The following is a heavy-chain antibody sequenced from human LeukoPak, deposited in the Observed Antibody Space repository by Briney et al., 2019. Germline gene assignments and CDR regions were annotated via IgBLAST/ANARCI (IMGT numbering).Heavy chain of an antibody. CDR2: INHSGST. CDR3: ARVHAWIQLWYLKDPHWYFDL. J-gene: IGHJ2*01. Sequence: SETLSLTCAVYGGSLSGYYLSWVRQPPGKGLEWIGEINHSGSTNYNPSLKSRVTISVDTSKNQFSLKLSSVTAADTVVYYCARVHAWIQLWYLKDPHWYFDLWGRGTLVTVSS. CDR1: GGSLSGYY. V-gene: IGHV4-34*01. D-gene: IGHD5-18*01.